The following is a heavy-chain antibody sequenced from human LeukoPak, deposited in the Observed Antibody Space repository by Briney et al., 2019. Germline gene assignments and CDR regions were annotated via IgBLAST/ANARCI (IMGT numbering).Heavy chain of an antibody. V-gene: IGHV3-64D*06. CDR2: INNNGDST. J-gene: IGHJ4*02. CDR1: GFTFSSYA. Sequence: GGSLRLSCSASGFTFSSYAMHWVRQAPGKGLEYVSAINNNGDSTYYVDSVKGRFTISRDNFKNTLYLRMSSLRAEDTAVYYCAVSPYSRSLLFDYWGQGSLVTVSS. D-gene: IGHD6-13*01. CDR3: AVSPYSRSLLFDY.